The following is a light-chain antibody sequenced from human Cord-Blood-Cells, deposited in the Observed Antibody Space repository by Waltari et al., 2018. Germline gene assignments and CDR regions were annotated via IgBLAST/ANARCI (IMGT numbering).Light chain of an antibody. J-gene: IGLJ2*01. CDR3: SSYTGSSTVV. CDR2: DVS. V-gene: IGLV2-14*01. CDR1: SSDVGGYNY. Sequence: QSALTQPASVSGSPGQSITLSCTGTSSDVGGYNYLSWYQQHPGKAPNLMIYDVSKRPSGVSNRFSGSKSGNTASLTISGLQAEDEADYYCSSYTGSSTVVFGGGTKLTVL.